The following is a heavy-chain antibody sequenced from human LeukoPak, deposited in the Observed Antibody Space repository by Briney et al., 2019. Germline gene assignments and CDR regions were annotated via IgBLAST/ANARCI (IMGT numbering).Heavy chain of an antibody. CDR2: IKQDGSEK. J-gene: IGHJ4*02. V-gene: IGHV3-7*01. Sequence: GGSLRLSCVASGFTFSSRDWMTWVRQAPGKGLEWVANIKQDGSEKNYVDSVKGRFTISRDNAKNSLYLQMNSLRAEDTAVYYCAKDQGSYSSGWYGIDYWGQGTLVTVSS. CDR1: GFTFSSRDW. CDR3: AKDQGSYSSGWYGIDY. D-gene: IGHD6-19*01.